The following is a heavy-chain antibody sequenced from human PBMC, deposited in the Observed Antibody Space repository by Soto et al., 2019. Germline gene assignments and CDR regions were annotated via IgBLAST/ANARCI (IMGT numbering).Heavy chain of an antibody. CDR2: IIPIFGTA. V-gene: IGHV1-69*12. D-gene: IGHD3-10*01. CDR1: GGTFSSYT. J-gene: IGHJ6*02. Sequence: QVQLVQSGAEVKKLGSSLKVSCKASGGTFSSYTITWVRQAPGQGLEWMGGIIPIFGTANYAQKFQGRVTITADESTSTAYMELSSLRSEDTAVYYCAREGGSGNYRYYAMDVWGQGTTVTVSS. CDR3: AREGGSGNYRYYAMDV.